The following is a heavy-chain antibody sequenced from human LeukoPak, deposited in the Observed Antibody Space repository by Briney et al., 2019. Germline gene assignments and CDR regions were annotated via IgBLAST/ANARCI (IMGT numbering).Heavy chain of an antibody. CDR3: ATDAKSRYYDSSGPDAFDI. V-gene: IGHV1-24*01. Sequence: GASVKVSCKVSGYTLTELSMHWVRQAPGKGLEWMGGFDPEDGETIYAQKFQGRVTMTEDTSTDTAYMELSSLRSEDTAVYYCATDAKSRYYDSSGPDAFDIWGQGTMVTVSS. CDR1: GYTLTELS. CDR2: FDPEDGET. D-gene: IGHD3-22*01. J-gene: IGHJ3*02.